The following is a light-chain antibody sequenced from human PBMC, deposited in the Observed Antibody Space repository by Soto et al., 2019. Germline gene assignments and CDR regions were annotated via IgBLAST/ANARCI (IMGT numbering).Light chain of an antibody. Sequence: EIVLTQSHGTLSLSPGERATLSCRTSQSVSSSYLAWYQQNPGQAPSPLIYGESSRATGTPDRFSGSGSGTDFTLTISRLEPEDFAVYYCQQYGSSRTVGQGTKVDI. CDR2: GES. J-gene: IGKJ1*01. CDR3: QQYGSSRT. V-gene: IGKV3-20*01. CDR1: QSVSSSY.